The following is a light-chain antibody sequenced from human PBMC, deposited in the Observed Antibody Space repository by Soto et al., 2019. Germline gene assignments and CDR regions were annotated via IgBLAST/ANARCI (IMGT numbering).Light chain of an antibody. CDR1: QSVSSY. V-gene: IGKV3-20*01. CDR2: GAS. CDR3: QQYGSSPWT. Sequence: KQSRDTLYVSQGERGTXSCRASQSVSSYLAWYQQKPGQAPRLLIYGASRRATRIPDRFSGSRSGTDFTLTISRLEPEDFAVYHCQQYGSSPWTFGEETK. J-gene: IGKJ1*01.